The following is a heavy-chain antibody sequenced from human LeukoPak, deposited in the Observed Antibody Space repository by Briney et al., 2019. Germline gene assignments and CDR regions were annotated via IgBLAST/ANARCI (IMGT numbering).Heavy chain of an antibody. CDR2: IIPILGIA. CDR3: AGGGRPYYDILTGYLDY. D-gene: IGHD3-9*01. V-gene: IGHV1-69*04. J-gene: IGHJ4*02. Sequence: SVKVSCKASGGTFSSYAISWVRHAPGQGLEWMGRIIPILGIANYAQKFQGRVTITADKSTSTAYMELSSLRSEDTAVYYCAGGGRPYYDILTGYLDYWGQGTLVTVSS. CDR1: GGTFSSYA.